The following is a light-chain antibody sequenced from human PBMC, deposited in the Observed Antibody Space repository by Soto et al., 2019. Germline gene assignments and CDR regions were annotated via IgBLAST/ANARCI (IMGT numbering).Light chain of an antibody. J-gene: IGKJ1*01. CDR1: QTISRW. CDR2: EAS. V-gene: IGKV1-5*03. CDR3: QQYNTYWT. Sequence: DIQMTQFPSTLSASVGDRVTITCRASQTISRWLAWYQQKPGKAPKLLIYEASTLESGVPPRFSGSGSGTEFTLTINSLQPDDFATYYYQQYNTYWTFGQGTKVEIK.